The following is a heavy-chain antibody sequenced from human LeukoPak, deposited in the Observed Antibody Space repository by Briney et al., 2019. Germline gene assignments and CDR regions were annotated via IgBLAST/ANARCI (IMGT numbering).Heavy chain of an antibody. CDR2: IYYSGST. V-gene: IGHV4-39*07. J-gene: IGHJ6*03. CDR1: GGSISSSSYY. CDR3: ARSYPRYCSSTSCYRLAMDV. Sequence: SETLSLTCTVSGGSISSSSYYWGWIRQPPGKGLEWIGSIYYSGSTYYNPSLKSRVTISVDTSKNQFSLKLSSVTAADTAVYYCARSYPRYCSSTSCYRLAMDVWGKGTTVTVSS. D-gene: IGHD2-2*01.